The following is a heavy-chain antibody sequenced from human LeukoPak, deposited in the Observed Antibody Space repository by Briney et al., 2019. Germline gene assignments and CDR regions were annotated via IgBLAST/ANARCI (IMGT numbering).Heavy chain of an antibody. CDR3: TACRGYGFVY. CDR1: GFTFSNAW. J-gene: IGHJ4*02. V-gene: IGHV3-15*01. Sequence: GGSLRLSCAASGFTFSNAWMSWVRQAPGKGLEWVGRIKSKTDGGTTDYPASVKGRFTISRDDSRNTLYLQMNSLKTEDTAVYYCTACRGYGFVYWGQGTLVTASS. D-gene: IGHD4-17*01. CDR2: IKSKTDGGTT.